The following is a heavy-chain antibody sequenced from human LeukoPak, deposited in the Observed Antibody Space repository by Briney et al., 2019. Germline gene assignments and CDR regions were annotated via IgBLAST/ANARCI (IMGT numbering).Heavy chain of an antibody. CDR3: ARGVLTGYSSSWSEGSHAFDI. CDR2: IYYSGST. Sequence: SETLSLTCTVSGGSISSGDYYWSWIRQPPGKGLEWIGYIYYSGSTNYNPSLKSRVTISVDTSKNQFSLKLSSVTAADTAVYYCARGVLTGYSSSWSEGSHAFDIWGQGTMVTVSS. V-gene: IGHV4-61*08. J-gene: IGHJ3*02. D-gene: IGHD6-13*01. CDR1: GGSISSGDYY.